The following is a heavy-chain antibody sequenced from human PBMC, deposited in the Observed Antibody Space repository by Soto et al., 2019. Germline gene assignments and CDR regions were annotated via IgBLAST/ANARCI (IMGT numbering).Heavy chain of an antibody. V-gene: IGHV3-23*01. CDR3: AKDKHGTKSFDY. D-gene: IGHD1-1*01. J-gene: IGHJ4*02. Sequence: EVQLLESGGGLVQPGGSLRLSCAASGFTISSNAMYWVRQAPGKGLEWVSAISDRGDTTHYADSVKGRFTISRDTSKNTLYLQLNALRADDTAVYYCAKDKHGTKSFDYWGQGTLVTVSS. CDR2: ISDRGDTT. CDR1: GFTISSNA.